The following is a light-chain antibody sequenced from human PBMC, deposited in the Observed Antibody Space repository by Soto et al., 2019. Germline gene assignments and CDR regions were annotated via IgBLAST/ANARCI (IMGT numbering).Light chain of an antibody. CDR3: AAWDDSLSGHVV. Sequence: QSVLTQPTSASGTPGQRVTISCSGSSSNIGSNYVYWYQQLPGTAPKLLIFSNNQRPSGVPDRFSGSKSGTSASLAISGLRSEDEADYYCAAWDDSLSGHVVFGGGTKLTVL. CDR2: SNN. V-gene: IGLV1-47*02. J-gene: IGLJ2*01. CDR1: SSNIGSNY.